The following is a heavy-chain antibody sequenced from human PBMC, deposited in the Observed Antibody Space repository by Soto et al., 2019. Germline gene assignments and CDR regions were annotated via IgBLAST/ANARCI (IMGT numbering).Heavy chain of an antibody. CDR2: MSYDGSNK. J-gene: IGHJ1*01. Sequence: QVQLVESGGGVVQPGRSLRLSCAASGFTFSSYAMHWVRRAPGKGLEWMAVMSYDGSNKYYADSVKGRFTISRDNSKNTLYMHRNSPRPEVTALYYCARDGGAYWGQGSLVIVSS. CDR1: GFTFSSYA. V-gene: IGHV3-30-3*01. CDR3: ARDGGAY. D-gene: IGHD3-3*01.